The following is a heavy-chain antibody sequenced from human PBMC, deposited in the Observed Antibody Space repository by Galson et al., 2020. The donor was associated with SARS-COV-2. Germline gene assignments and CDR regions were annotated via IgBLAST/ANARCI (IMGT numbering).Heavy chain of an antibody. J-gene: IGHJ4*02. Sequence: GGSLRLSCAASGFTFSNAWMSWVRQAPGKGLEWVGRIKSKTDGGTTDYAEPVKGRFTISRDDSKNTLYLQMNSLKTEDTAVYYCTTGGPYYDYVWGSYRYTPGDYWGQGTLVTVSS. V-gene: IGHV3-15*01. CDR2: IKSKTDGGTT. CDR3: TTGGPYYDYVWGSYRYTPGDY. CDR1: GFTFSNAW. D-gene: IGHD3-16*02.